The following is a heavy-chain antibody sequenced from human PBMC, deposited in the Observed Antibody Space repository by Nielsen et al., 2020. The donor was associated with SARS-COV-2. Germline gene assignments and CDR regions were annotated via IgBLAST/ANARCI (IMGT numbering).Heavy chain of an antibody. CDR3: ARDITPTGDGSSWSY. J-gene: IGHJ4*02. D-gene: IGHD6-13*01. CDR1: GFTFSSYW. V-gene: IGHV3-7*01. CDR2: IKQDGSEK. Sequence: GESLKISCAASGFTFSSYWMSWVCQAPGKGLEWVANIKQDGSEKYYVDSVKGRFTISRDNAKNSLYLQMNSLRAEDTAVYYCARDITPTGDGSSWSYWGQGTLVTVSS.